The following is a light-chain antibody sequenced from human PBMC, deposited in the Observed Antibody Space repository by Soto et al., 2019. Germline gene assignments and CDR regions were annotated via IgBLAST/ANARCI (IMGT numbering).Light chain of an antibody. Sequence: DVVMTQSPLSLPVTLGQPASISCRSTQGLVYTDGNTYLTWFQQRLGQSPRRLIYKLSNRDAGGPARFSGSVSGTNFRPTISRVEAEDVGIYHCMQGSHWHHTFGKGTKLDIK. CDR1: QGLVYTDGNTY. V-gene: IGKV2-30*01. J-gene: IGKJ2*01. CDR2: KLS. CDR3: MQGSHWHHT.